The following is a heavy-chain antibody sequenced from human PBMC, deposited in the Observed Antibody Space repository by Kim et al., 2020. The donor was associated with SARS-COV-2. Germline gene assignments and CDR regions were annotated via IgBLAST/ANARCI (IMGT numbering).Heavy chain of an antibody. V-gene: IGHV1-69*01. J-gene: IGHJ4*02. Sequence: NYAQKVQGRGTITADESTSTAYMELSRLRSEDTAVYYCARGYSSSWSYDYWGQGTLVTVSS. D-gene: IGHD6-13*01. CDR3: ARGYSSSWSYDY.